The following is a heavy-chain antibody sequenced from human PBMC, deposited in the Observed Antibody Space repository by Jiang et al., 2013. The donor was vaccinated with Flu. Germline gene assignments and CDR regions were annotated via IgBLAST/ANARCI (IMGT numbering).Heavy chain of an antibody. CDR3: ASGGGTTPFEY. J-gene: IGHJ4*02. V-gene: IGHV4-34*01. Sequence: SETLSLTCAVYGGSFSGYYWSWIRQPPGKGLEWIGEINHSGSTNYNPSLKSRVTISVDTSKNQFSLKLTSVTAADAAVYYCASGGGTTPFEYWGQGTLVTVSS. CDR2: INHSGST. D-gene: IGHD2-15*01. CDR1: GGSFSGYY.